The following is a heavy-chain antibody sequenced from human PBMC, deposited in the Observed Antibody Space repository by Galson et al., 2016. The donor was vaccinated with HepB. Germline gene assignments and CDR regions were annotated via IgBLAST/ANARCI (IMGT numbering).Heavy chain of an antibody. V-gene: IGHV3-30*18. Sequence: SLRLSCAASGFTFSYYGMHWVRQAPGKGLDWVTVISYDGSNNYYADSVKGRFIISRDNSKNTLYLQMNSLRAEDTAVYYCAKDRTGGYSYGNRYYFYGMDVWGQGTTVSVSS. CDR2: ISYDGSNN. CDR3: AKDRTGGYSYGNRYYFYGMDV. D-gene: IGHD5-18*01. J-gene: IGHJ6*02. CDR1: GFTFSYYG.